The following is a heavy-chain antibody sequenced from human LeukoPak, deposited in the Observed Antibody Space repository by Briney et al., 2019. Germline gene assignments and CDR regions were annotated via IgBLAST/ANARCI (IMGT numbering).Heavy chain of an antibody. J-gene: IGHJ1*01. CDR1: GGSISSSSYY. V-gene: IGHV4-39*01. CDR3: ARQIGFITMVRGVTAEYFQH. Sequence: SETLSLTCTVSGGSISSSSYYWGWIRQPPGKGLEWIGSIYYSGSTYYNPSLKSRVTISVDTSKNQFSLKLSSLTAADTAVYYCARQIGFITMVRGVTAEYFQHWGQGTLVTVSS. CDR2: IYYSGST. D-gene: IGHD3-10*01.